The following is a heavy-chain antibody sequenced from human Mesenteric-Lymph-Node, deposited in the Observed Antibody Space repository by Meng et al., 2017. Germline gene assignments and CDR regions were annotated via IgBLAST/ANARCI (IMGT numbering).Heavy chain of an antibody. V-gene: IGHV1-2*02. J-gene: IGHJ4*02. CDR3: ARDLTMVRGVIIPGGFDY. D-gene: IGHD3-10*01. CDR2: INPNSGGT. CDR1: GYTFTGYY. Sequence: ASVKVSCKASGYTFTGYYMHWVRQAPGQGLEWMGWINPNSGGTNYAQKFQGRVTMTRDTSISTAYMELSRLRSDDTAVYYCARDLTMVRGVIIPGGFDYWGQGTLVTVLL.